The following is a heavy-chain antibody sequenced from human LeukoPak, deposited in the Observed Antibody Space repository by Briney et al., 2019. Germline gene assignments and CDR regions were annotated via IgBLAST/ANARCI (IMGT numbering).Heavy chain of an antibody. CDR3: ASLAMVRGVKFDY. D-gene: IGHD3-10*01. Sequence: SETLSLTCAVYGGSFSGYYWSWIRQPPGKGLEWIGEINHSGSTNYNPSLKSRVTISVDTSKNQSSLKLSSVTAADTAVYYCASLAMVRGVKFDYWGQGTLVTVSS. CDR2: INHSGST. J-gene: IGHJ4*02. CDR1: GGSFSGYY. V-gene: IGHV4-34*01.